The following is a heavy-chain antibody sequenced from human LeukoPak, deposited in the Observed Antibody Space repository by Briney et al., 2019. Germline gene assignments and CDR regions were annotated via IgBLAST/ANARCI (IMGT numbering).Heavy chain of an antibody. J-gene: IGHJ4*02. CDR1: GYTFTDYY. CDR2: INPNSGAT. V-gene: IGHV1-2*02. D-gene: IGHD3-3*01. CDR3: ARINTIFGVINNDF. Sequence: ASVKVSCKASGYTFTDYYIHWVRQAPGQGLEWMGWINPNSGATNFAQEFQGRLTMTGDTSISTAYMELSRLRSDDMAVYYCARINTIFGVINNDFWGQGTLVTVSS.